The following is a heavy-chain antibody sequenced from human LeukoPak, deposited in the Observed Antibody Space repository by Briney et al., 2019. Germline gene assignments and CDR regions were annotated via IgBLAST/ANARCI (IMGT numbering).Heavy chain of an antibody. J-gene: IGHJ4*02. Sequence: SETLSLTCTVSGGSISSYYWSWIRQPPGKGLEWIGYIYYSGSTNYNPSLKSRVTISVDTSKNQFSLKLSSVTAADTAVYYCAREGGAAAGTGFDYWGQGTLVTVYS. CDR3: AREGGAAAGTGFDY. CDR1: GGSISSYY. V-gene: IGHV4-59*08. CDR2: IYYSGST. D-gene: IGHD6-13*01.